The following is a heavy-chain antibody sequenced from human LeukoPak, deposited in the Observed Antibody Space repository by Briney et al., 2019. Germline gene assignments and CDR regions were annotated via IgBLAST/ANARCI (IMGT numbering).Heavy chain of an antibody. CDR3: ARGGKDDSSGYFDY. Sequence: ASETLSLTCAVYGGSFSGYYWSWIRQSPGKGLEWIGEINHSGSTNYNPSLKSRVTISVDTSKNQFSLKLSSVTAADTAVYYCARGGKDDSSGYFDYWGQGTLVTVSS. J-gene: IGHJ4*02. CDR1: GGSFSGYY. V-gene: IGHV4-34*01. D-gene: IGHD3-22*01. CDR2: INHSGST.